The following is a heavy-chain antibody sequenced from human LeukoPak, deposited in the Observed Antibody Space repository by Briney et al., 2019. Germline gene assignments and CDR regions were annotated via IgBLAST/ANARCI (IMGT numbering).Heavy chain of an antibody. J-gene: IGHJ5*02. CDR1: GFIVNYNY. CDR3: ARVKVGTTYWFDP. CDR2: VYSGGST. V-gene: IGHV3-66*01. D-gene: IGHD1-26*01. Sequence: GGSLRLSCAAAGFIVNYNYMSWVRQPPGKGLEWVSVVYSGGSTYYADSVKGRFTISRDNSKNMVYLQMNSLRVEDTAVYYCARVKVGTTYWFDPWGQGTLVTVSS.